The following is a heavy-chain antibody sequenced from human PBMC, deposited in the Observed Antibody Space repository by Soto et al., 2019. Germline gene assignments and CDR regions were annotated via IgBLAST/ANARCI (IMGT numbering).Heavy chain of an antibody. V-gene: IGHV1-69*02. CDR2: IIPILGIA. D-gene: IGHD4-17*01. CDR1: GGTFNIYT. CDR3: ASEYGGNSA. J-gene: IGHJ4*02. Sequence: QVQLVQSGAEVKKPGSSVKVSCKASGGTFNIYTISWVRQAPGQGLEWMGRIIPILGIANYAQKFQGRVTSTADKSTSKAYMELSSLRSENTALYYCASEYGGNSAWCQGTLVTVSS.